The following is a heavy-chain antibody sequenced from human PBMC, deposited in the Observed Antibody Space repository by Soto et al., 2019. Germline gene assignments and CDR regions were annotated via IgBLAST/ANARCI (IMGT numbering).Heavy chain of an antibody. CDR1: GFTFSSYA. V-gene: IGHV3-30-3*01. Sequence: GGSLRLSCAASGFTFSSYAMHWVRQAPGKGLEWVAVISYDGSNKYYADSVKGRFTISRDNSKNTLYLQMNSLRAEDTAVYYCAGAPGLSRISGTTLGAWGQGTLVTFSS. J-gene: IGHJ5*01. D-gene: IGHD1-7*01. CDR2: ISYDGSNK. CDR3: AGAPGLSRISGTTLGA.